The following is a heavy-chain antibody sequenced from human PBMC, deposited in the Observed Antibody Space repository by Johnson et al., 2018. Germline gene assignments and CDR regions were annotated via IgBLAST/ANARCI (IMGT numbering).Heavy chain of an antibody. CDR3: AKDRWEGATGDSLDI. Sequence: VQLVQSGGGLVQXGGSLRLSCAASGFSFNSYGMNWVRQAPGKGLEWVSSISASGGVTHYADSVKGRVILSRDSSKSTLYLQMNSLRAEDTAVYHCAKDRWEGATGDSLDIWGQGTMVTVSS. J-gene: IGHJ3*02. D-gene: IGHD1-26*01. V-gene: IGHV3-23*04. CDR1: GFSFNSYG. CDR2: ISASGGVT.